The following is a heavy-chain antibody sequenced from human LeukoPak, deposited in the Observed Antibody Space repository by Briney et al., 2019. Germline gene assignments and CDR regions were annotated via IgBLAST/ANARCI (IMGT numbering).Heavy chain of an antibody. Sequence: GGSLRLSCAASGFTFGSNSFNWVRQAPGKGLEWVSSISTTATYIYYADSVRGRFTISRDNAKNSLYLQMNSLRVEDTAVYYCARAVAGTAPFDYWGQGTLVTVSS. CDR1: GFTFGSNS. J-gene: IGHJ4*02. CDR3: ARAVAGTAPFDY. D-gene: IGHD6-19*01. CDR2: ISTTATYI. V-gene: IGHV3-21*04.